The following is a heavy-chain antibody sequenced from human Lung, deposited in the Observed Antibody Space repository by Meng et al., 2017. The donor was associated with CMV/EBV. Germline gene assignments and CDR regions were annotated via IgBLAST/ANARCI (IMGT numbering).Heavy chain of an antibody. CDR2: IIPILGIA. V-gene: IGHV1-69*04. CDR3: AGDPGGDSSPGDYYYYGMDV. J-gene: IGHJ6*02. CDR1: GGTYSCYT. D-gene: IGHD3-22*01. Sequence: SVTVSRQSCGGTYSCYTISWVRQAPGQGLAWMGRIIPILGIANYAQKFQGRVTITADKYTSTAYMELSSRRSEDTAVYYCAGDPGGDSSPGDYYYYGMDVWGQGTTVTVSS.